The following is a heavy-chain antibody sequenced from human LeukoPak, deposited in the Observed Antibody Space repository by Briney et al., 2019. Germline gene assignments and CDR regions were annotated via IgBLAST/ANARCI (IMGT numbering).Heavy chain of an antibody. CDR1: GYTFTGYY. J-gene: IGHJ6*03. V-gene: IGHV1-2*02. D-gene: IGHD7-27*01. CDR3: ARGGQTGDYYYYYMDV. CDR2: INPNSGGT. Sequence: GASVKVSCKASGYTFTGYYMHWVRQAPGQGLEWMGWINPNSGGTNYAQKFQGRVTMTRDTSISTAYMELSRLRSDDTAVYYRARGGQTGDYYYYYMDVWGKGTTVTVSS.